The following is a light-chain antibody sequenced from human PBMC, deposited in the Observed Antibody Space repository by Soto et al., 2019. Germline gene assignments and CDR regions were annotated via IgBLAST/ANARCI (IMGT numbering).Light chain of an antibody. V-gene: IGKV1-5*03. Sequence: DIQMTQSPSTLSASVGDRVTITCRASQSISSYLAWYQQKPGKAPKVLIYKASNLESGVPSRFSGSGSGTEFTLTINSLQPDDFATYYCQQYNSYPVTFGQGTKLEIK. CDR2: KAS. J-gene: IGKJ2*01. CDR1: QSISSY. CDR3: QQYNSYPVT.